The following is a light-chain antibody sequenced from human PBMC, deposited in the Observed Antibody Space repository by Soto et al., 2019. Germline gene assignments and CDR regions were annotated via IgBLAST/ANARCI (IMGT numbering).Light chain of an antibody. CDR2: DAS. CDR1: QGISSA. V-gene: IGKV1-13*02. Sequence: AVQLTQSPSSLSASVGDRVTITCRARQGISSALAWYQQKPGKAPKLLIYDASSLESGVPSRFSGSGSGTDFTLTISSLQPEDFATYYCQQFNSYPFITFGQGTRLEIK. CDR3: QQFNSYPFIT. J-gene: IGKJ5*01.